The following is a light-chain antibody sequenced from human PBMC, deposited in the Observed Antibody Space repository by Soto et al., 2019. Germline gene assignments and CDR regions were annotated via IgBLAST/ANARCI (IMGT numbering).Light chain of an antibody. CDR3: QQYNDWPLPT. V-gene: IGKV3-15*01. CDR2: GAS. CDR1: HSVITN. J-gene: IGKJ4*01. Sequence: EIVMTQSPATLFGSPGDRVTLSCRASHSVITNLAWYQHKPGQAPRLLIYGASTRATGIPARFSGSGSGTEFTLTISSLESEDFGFYYCQQYNDWPLPTFGGGTNVEIK.